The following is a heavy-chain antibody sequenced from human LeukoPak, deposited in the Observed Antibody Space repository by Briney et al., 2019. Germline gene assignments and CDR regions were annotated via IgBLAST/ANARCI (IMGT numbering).Heavy chain of an antibody. CDR3: ARMIHYSYGYPFDY. Sequence: ESGPTLVKPTQTLTLTCTLSGFSLSTSGMCVSWIRQPPGKALEWLARIDWDDDKYYSTSLKTRLTISKDTSKNQVVLTMTNMDPVDTATYYCARMIHYSYGYPFDYWGQGTLVTVSS. V-gene: IGHV2-70*11. J-gene: IGHJ4*02. D-gene: IGHD5-18*01. CDR1: GFSLSTSGMC. CDR2: IDWDDDK.